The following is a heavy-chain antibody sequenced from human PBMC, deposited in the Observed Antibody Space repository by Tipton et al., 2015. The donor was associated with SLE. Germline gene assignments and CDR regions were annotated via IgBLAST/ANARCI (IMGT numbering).Heavy chain of an antibody. D-gene: IGHD3-16*02. J-gene: IGHJ3*01. V-gene: IGHV4-34*01. CDR1: GGSFGGYY. CDR2: INHGGST. Sequence: TLSLTCSIYGGSFGGYYWSWIRQPSGKGLEWIGEINHGGSTNYNPSLKSRVTISVDTSENQFSLKLSSVTAADTAVYYCAQAHLWGSYRYASDVWGQGTMVTVSS. CDR3: AQAHLWGSYRYASDV.